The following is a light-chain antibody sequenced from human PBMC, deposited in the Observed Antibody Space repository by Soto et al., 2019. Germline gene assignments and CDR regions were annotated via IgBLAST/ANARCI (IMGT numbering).Light chain of an antibody. V-gene: IGKV1-33*01. Sequence: DIQMTQSPSSLSASVGDRVTITCQASQDISNYLNWYQQKPGKAPKLLIYDASNLETGVPSRFSGSGSGTDFTFTISSLQPEDIATYYCQQYDNLTYTFVQGTKMDIK. CDR1: QDISNY. J-gene: IGKJ2*01. CDR3: QQYDNLTYT. CDR2: DAS.